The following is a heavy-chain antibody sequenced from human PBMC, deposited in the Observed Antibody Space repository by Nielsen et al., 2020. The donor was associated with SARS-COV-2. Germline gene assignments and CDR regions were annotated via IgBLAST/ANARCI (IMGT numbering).Heavy chain of an antibody. V-gene: IGHV4-61*01. CDR3: ARLYCAINTCHWGFNYLYMDV. CDR2: IFYRGNT. CDR1: GGSISTGSHY. D-gene: IGHD2-8*01. Sequence: SETLSLTCIVSGGSISTGSHYWIWIRQPPGKGLEWIGYIFYRGNTNYKPSLKSRVTISVDTSKNQFSLKVNSVTAADTAVYYCARLYCAINTCHWGFNYLYMDVWGKGTTVTVSS. J-gene: IGHJ6*03.